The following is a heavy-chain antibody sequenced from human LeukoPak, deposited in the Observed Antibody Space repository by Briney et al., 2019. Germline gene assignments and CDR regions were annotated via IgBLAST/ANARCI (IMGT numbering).Heavy chain of an antibody. Sequence: ASVKVSCKVSGYSLSELSRHWVRQAPGKGLEWMGGFDPEDDEAIYAQSLQGRVTMTEDTSTDTAYMELSGLTSDDAAVYYCATDVTGTAPYDFWGQGTLVTVS. V-gene: IGHV1-24*01. D-gene: IGHD1-1*01. CDR2: FDPEDDEA. CDR3: ATDVTGTAPYDF. J-gene: IGHJ4*02. CDR1: GYSLSELS.